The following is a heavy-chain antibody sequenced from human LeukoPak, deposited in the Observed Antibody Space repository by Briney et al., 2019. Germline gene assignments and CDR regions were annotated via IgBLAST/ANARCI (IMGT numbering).Heavy chain of an antibody. D-gene: IGHD3-10*01. V-gene: IGHV1-46*01. J-gene: IGHJ5*02. CDR1: GYTFTSYY. CDR2: INPSGGST. CDR3: ARDYYGSRSSSFDP. Sequence: ASVKVSCKASGYTFTSYYMHWVRQAPGQGLEWMGIINPSGGSTSYAQKFQGRVTMTRDTSVNTAYMELRSLRSEDTAVYYCARDYYGSRSSSFDPWGQGTLVTVSS.